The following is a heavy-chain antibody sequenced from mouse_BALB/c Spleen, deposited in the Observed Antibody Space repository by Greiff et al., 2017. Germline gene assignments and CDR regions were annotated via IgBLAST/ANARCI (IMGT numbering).Heavy chain of an antibody. CDR2: IRNKANGYTT. CDR3: ARLFITTVVALWYFDV. D-gene: IGHD1-1*01. J-gene: IGHJ1*01. V-gene: IGHV7-3*02. Sequence: VQLKESGGGLVQPGGSLRLSCATSGFTFTDYYMSWVRQPPGKALEWLGFIRNKANGYTTEYSASVKGRFTISRDNSQSILYLQMNTLRAEDSATYYCARLFITTVVALWYFDVWGAGTTVTVSS. CDR1: GFTFTDYY.